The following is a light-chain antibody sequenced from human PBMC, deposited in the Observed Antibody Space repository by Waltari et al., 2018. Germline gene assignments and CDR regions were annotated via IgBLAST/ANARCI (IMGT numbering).Light chain of an antibody. CDR1: RPNTGADPE. CDR3: QSFDTSLSDGVV. Sequence: QSILTQPPSVSGAPGQRVTISCPGSRPNTGADPEVHWSQDFPGRGPNLLIYGNNHRPAGVPDRFSGSKSGTAASLTITGLQAEDEADYYCQSFDTSLSDGVVFGGGTKV. V-gene: IGLV1-40*02. CDR2: GNN. J-gene: IGLJ2*01.